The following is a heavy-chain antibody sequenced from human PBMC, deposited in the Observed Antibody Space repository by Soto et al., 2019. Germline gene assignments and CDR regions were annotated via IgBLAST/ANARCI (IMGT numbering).Heavy chain of an antibody. J-gene: IGHJ6*02. CDR2: INLNGVGT. D-gene: IGHD2-2*01. Sequence: ASVKVSCTASGYTFTCYYMHWVRQASGQGLEWMAWINLNGVGTNDAYKLLGRVTMTGDTSFSTAYMELSRLSSDDTAVYYCERVSTLPYGGSSSVSSHYGMDVCGQGTTVTVS. CDR1: GYTFTCYY. V-gene: IGHV1-2*07. CDR3: ERVSTLPYGGSSSVSSHYGMDV.